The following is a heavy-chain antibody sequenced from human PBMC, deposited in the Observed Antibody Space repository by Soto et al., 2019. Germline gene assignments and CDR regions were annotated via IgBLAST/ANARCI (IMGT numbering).Heavy chain of an antibody. Sequence: SETLSLTCTVSGGSISSGGYYWSWIRQHPGKGLEWIGYIYYSGSTYYNPSPKSRVTISIDTSENQFSLKLTSVTAADTAVYFCASGHDAYKVRYWGQGTLVTVSS. CDR2: IYYSGST. CDR3: ASGHDAYKVRY. CDR1: GGSISSGGYY. V-gene: IGHV4-31*03. D-gene: IGHD1-1*01. J-gene: IGHJ4*02.